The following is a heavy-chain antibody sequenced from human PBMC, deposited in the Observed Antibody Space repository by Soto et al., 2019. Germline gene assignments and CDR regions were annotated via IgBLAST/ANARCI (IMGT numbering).Heavy chain of an antibody. D-gene: IGHD3-9*01. CDR1: GCDFRRFG. V-gene: IGHV3-23*01. Sequence: PGGSLRLSCVASGCDFRRFGMSWVRQAPGKGLEWVACVSSSGSTTFYADAVKGRFTISKDTSTGTLFLQMNSLRGEDSAIYYSAKSSPRTDWSSESWGQGAPVTVSS. CDR3: AKSSPRTDWSSES. CDR2: VSSSGSTT. J-gene: IGHJ1*01.